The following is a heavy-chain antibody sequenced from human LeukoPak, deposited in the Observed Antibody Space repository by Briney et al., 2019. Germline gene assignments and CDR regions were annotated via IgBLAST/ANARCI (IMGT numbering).Heavy chain of an antibody. D-gene: IGHD6-19*01. CDR3: ASSSGWYNGFDY. CDR2: IYYSGST. V-gene: IGHV4-39*01. Sequence: PSETLSLTCTVSGGSISNSRYYWGWIRQPPGKGLEWIGSIYYSGSTYYNPSLKSRVTISVDTSKNQFSLKLSSVTAADTAVYYCASSSGWYNGFDYWSQGTLVTVSS. J-gene: IGHJ4*02. CDR1: GGSISNSRYY.